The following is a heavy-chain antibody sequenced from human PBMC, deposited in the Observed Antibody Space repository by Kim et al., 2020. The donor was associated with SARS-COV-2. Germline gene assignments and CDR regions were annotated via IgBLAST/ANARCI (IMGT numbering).Heavy chain of an antibody. CDR1: GFTFSSYG. Sequence: GGSLRLSCAASGFTFSSYGMHWVRQAPGKGLEWVAVIWYDGSNKYYADSVKGRFTISRDNSKNTLYLQMNSLRAEDTAVYYCARGEGGFGEYPFDYWGQGTLVTVSS. CDR3: ARGEGGFGEYPFDY. J-gene: IGHJ4*02. CDR2: IWYDGSNK. V-gene: IGHV3-33*01. D-gene: IGHD3-10*01.